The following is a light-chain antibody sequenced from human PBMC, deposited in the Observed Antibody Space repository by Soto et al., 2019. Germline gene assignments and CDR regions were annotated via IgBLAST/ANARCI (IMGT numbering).Light chain of an antibody. CDR1: QSVSNNY. Sequence: EIVLTRSPGTLSLSPGEGAALSCRVSQSVSNNYLAWFQQKPGQAPRLLIYGASNRATGIPDRFSGSGSGTDFTLTISRLEPEDFAIYYCQQRSNWPITFGQGTRLE. CDR3: QQRSNWPIT. CDR2: GAS. J-gene: IGKJ5*01. V-gene: IGKV3D-20*02.